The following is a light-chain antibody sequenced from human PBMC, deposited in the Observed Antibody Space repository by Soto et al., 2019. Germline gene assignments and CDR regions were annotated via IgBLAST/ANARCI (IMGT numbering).Light chain of an antibody. CDR2: AAS. CDR1: QGINSY. J-gene: IGKJ5*01. Sequence: DIQLTQSPSFLSASMGDRVTITCRASQGINSYLAWYQQKPGKAPKLLIYAASTLQSGVPSRFSGSGSGTEFTLTISSLQPEDCATYYCQQLNSYPISFGQGTRLEIK. V-gene: IGKV1-9*01. CDR3: QQLNSYPIS.